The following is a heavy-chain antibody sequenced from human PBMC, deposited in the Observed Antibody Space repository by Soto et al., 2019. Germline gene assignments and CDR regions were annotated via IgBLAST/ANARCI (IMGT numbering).Heavy chain of an antibody. D-gene: IGHD3-9*01. V-gene: IGHV4-34*01. CDR2: INRSGST. CDR1: GGSFSGYY. CDR3: ARGPEYYDILTGYYF. Sequence: SETLSLTCAVYGGSFSGYYWSWIRQPPGKGLEWIGEINRSGSTNYNPSLKSRVTISVDTSKNQFSLKLSSVTAADTAVYYCARGPEYYDILTGYYFWGQGTLVTVSS. J-gene: IGHJ4*02.